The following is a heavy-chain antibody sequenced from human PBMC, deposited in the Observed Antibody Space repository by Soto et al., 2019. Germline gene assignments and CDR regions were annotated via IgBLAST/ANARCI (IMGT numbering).Heavy chain of an antibody. Sequence: PSETLSLTCAVSGDSVSNDNYYWSWIRQPPGKGLEWIGYIYYSGTTNYNSYLKSRLSLSVDMSKNQFSLKLASVTAADTAVYFCARSPRGSTAFTFDYWGQGALVTVSS. CDR2: IYYSGTT. J-gene: IGHJ4*02. CDR3: ARSPRGSTAFTFDY. CDR1: GDSVSNDNYY. D-gene: IGHD3-16*01. V-gene: IGHV4-61*01.